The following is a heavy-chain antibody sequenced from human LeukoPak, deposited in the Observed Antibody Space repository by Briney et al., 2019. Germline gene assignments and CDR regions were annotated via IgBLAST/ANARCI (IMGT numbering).Heavy chain of an antibody. J-gene: IGHJ4*02. CDR3: ARNYSAAWLAY. CDR2: INCANSDT. D-gene: IGHD1-26*01. Sequence: GESLKISCKGSGYSFTNYWIAWVRQMPGKGLEWVGNINCANSDTTYSPSFQGQVTITVDKSINTAYLQWSSLKASDTAIYYCARNYSAAWLAYWGQGALVTVSS. V-gene: IGHV5-51*01. CDR1: GYSFTNYW.